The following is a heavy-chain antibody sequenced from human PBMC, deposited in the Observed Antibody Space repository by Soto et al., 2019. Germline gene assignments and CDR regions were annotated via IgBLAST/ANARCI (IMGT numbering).Heavy chain of an antibody. D-gene: IGHD3-3*01. J-gene: IGHJ4*02. V-gene: IGHV3-23*01. Sequence: LRLSCAASGFRFGSYALSWVRQAPGKGLEWVSTISGSDGKTFYADSVKGRFSISRDTSQSTLYLQMNSLRADDTAMYYCARWSYLDYWGQGTRVTVSS. CDR1: GFRFGSYA. CDR2: ISGSDGKT. CDR3: ARWSYLDY.